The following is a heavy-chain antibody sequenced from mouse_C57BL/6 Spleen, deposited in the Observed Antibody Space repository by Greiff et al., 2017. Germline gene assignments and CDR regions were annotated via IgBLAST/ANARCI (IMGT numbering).Heavy chain of an antibody. J-gene: IGHJ2*01. D-gene: IGHD1-1*01. CDR3: ARSTTVVATDYVDY. Sequence: VQLQQPGAELVRPGSSVKLSCKASGYTFTSYWMHWVKQRPIQGLEWIGNIDPSDSETHYNQKFKDKATLTVDKSSSTAYMQLSSLTSEDSAVYYCARSTTVVATDYVDYWGQGTTLTVSS. CDR1: GYTFTSYW. CDR2: IDPSDSET. V-gene: IGHV1-52*01.